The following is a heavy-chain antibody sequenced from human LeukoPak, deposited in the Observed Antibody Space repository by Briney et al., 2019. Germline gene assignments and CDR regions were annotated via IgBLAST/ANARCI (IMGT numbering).Heavy chain of an antibody. J-gene: IGHJ5*02. D-gene: IGHD3-10*01. CDR2: INPNSGNT. V-gene: IGHV1-8*02. CDR3: AGKAHYYYGSGSYSGHWFDP. Sequence: ASVKVSCKASGYTFTGYYMHWVRQAPGQGLEWMGWINPNSGNTGYAQKFQGRVTMTRNTSISTAYMELSSLRSEDTAVYYCAGKAHYYYGSGSYSGHWFDPWGQGTLVTVSS. CDR1: GYTFTGYY.